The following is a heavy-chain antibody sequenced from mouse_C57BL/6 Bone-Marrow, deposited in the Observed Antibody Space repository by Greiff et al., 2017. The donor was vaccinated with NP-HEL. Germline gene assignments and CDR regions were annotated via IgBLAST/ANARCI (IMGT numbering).Heavy chain of an antibody. CDR3: ARRPRAY. CDR2: IYPRSGNT. V-gene: IGHV1-81*01. Sequence: VQLQQSGAELARPGASVKLSCKASGYTFTSYGISWVKQRTGQGLEWIGEIYPRSGNTYYNEKFKGKATLTADKSSSTAYMELRSLTSEDSAVYFCARRPRAYWGQGTLVTVSA. J-gene: IGHJ3*01. CDR1: GYTFTSYG.